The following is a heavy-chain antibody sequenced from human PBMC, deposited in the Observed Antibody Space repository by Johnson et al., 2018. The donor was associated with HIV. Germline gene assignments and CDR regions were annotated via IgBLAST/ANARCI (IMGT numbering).Heavy chain of an antibody. CDR1: GFTFSSYW. CDR3: VKEGGGRELLSAFDI. V-gene: IGHV3-7*05. Sequence: VQLVESGGGLVQPGGSLRLSCAASGFTFSSYWMSWVRQAPGKGLEWVANIKQDGSEKNYVDSVKGRFTISRDNAKNSLYLQMNSLRVEDTALYYCVKEGGGRELLSAFDIWGQGTMVIVSS. D-gene: IGHD1-26*01. J-gene: IGHJ3*02. CDR2: IKQDGSEK.